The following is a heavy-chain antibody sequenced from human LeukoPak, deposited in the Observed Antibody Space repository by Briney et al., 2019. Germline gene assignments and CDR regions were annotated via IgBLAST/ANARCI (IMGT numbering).Heavy chain of an antibody. V-gene: IGHV3-30*02. CDR1: GFIFSSCG. CDR3: AKDSTPPVVRGGSAIGYYYGMDV. D-gene: IGHD3-10*01. CDR2: IRYDGSNE. Sequence: GGSLRPSCAASGFIFSSCGMHWVRQAPGKGLEWVTFIRYDGSNENYADSVKGRFTISRDNSKKTVYLQMNRLRTEDTAVYYCAKDSTPPVVRGGSAIGYYYGMDVWGQGTTVTVSS. J-gene: IGHJ6*02.